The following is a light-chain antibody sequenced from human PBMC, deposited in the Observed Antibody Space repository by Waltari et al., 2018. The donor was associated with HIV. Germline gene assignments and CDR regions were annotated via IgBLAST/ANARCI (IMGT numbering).Light chain of an antibody. V-gene: IGKV1-39*01. CDR3: QQTYSASMT. CDR1: QNIKNY. CDR2: AAT. J-gene: IGKJ5*01. Sequence: DIQMTHSPSSLSASLGDDVTITCRASQNIKNYVNWYRQKPGGAPTLLIYAATNLQSGVPGRFRGGGSGTDFTLTINNLQPEDSAIYICQQTYSASMTFGQGTRV.